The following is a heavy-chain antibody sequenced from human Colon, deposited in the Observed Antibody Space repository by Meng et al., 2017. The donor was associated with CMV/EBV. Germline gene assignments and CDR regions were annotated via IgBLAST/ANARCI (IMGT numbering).Heavy chain of an antibody. J-gene: IGHJ4*02. CDR1: GGSISSSSYY. Sequence: RPHTRVASPGRVKPSETLSLTCTVSGGSISSSSYYWGWIRQPPGKGLEWIGSIYYSGSTYYNPSLNSRVTISVDTSKNQFSLKLSSVTAADTAMYYCARVVLNFFDHWGQGTLVTVSS. V-gene: IGHV4-39*06. CDR2: IYYSGST. CDR3: ARVVLNFFDH.